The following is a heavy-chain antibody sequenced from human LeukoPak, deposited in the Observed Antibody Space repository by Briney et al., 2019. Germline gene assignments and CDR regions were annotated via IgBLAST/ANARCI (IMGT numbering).Heavy chain of an antibody. V-gene: IGHV3-9*01. J-gene: IGHJ5*02. CDR1: GFTFDDYA. Sequence: GRSLRLSCAASGFTFDDYAMHWVRQAPGKGLEWVSGISWNSGSIGYADSVKGRFTISRDNAKNSLYLQMNSLRAEDTALYYCAKVEGRGWFDPWGQGTQVTVSS. CDR3: AKVEGRGWFDP. CDR2: ISWNSGSI.